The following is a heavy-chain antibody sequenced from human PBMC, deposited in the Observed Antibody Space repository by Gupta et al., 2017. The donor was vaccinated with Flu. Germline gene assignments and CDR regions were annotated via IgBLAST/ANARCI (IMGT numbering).Heavy chain of an antibody. J-gene: IGHJ4*01. CDR2: IRWNNGRI. D-gene: IGHD1-1*01. CDR1: TFGYRA. Sequence: TFGYRARHEFRRDAVKGLEWVSGIRWNNGRIGHADAVNGRFTISRDNAKSTLYLLMNSVRPEDTALYYCTIVRDPGESDYWGHGALVTVSS. CDR3: TIVRDPGESDY. V-gene: IGHV3-9*01.